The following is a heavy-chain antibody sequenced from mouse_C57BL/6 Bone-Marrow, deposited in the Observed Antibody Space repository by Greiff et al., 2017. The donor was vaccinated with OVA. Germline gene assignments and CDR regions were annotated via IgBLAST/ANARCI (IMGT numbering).Heavy chain of an antibody. CDR1: GYSFTDYN. D-gene: IGHD1-1*01. CDR3: AIERGFITTVITYCSFDV. Sequence: VQLQQSGPELVKPGASVQISCTASGYSFTDYNMNWVKQSNGKSLEWLGVINPNYGTTSYNQKFKGKATLTVDQSYSTAYMQLNCLTSEDSAVYYWAIERGFITTVITYCSFDVWGTGTSVTVSS. CDR2: INPNYGTT. J-gene: IGHJ1*03. V-gene: IGHV1-39*01.